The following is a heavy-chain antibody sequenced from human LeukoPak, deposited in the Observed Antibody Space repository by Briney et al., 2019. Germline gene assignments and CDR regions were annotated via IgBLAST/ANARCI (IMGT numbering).Heavy chain of an antibody. CDR3: AKDPARRREYYFDY. V-gene: IGHV3-23*01. CDR2: ISGSGGST. D-gene: IGHD3-10*01. Sequence: PGGSLRLSCAASGFTFSSYAMSWVRQAPGKGLEWVSAISGSGGSTYYADSVKGRFTISRDNSKNTLYLQMNSLRAEDTAVYYCAKDPARRREYYFDYWGQGTLVTVSP. J-gene: IGHJ4*02. CDR1: GFTFSSYA.